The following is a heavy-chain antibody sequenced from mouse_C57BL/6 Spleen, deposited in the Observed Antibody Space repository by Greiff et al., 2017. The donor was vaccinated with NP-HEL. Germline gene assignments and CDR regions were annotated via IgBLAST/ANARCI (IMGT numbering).Heavy chain of an antibody. V-gene: IGHV1-4*01. CDR3: ARRDGSSYFAY. Sequence: VQLQQSGAELARPGASVKMSCKASGYTFTSYTMHWVKQRPGQGLEWIGYINPSSGYTKYNQKFKDKDTLTADKSSSTAYMHLSSLTSEDSAVYYCARRDGSSYFAYWGQGTLVTVSA. J-gene: IGHJ3*01. CDR1: GYTFTSYT. D-gene: IGHD1-1*01. CDR2: INPSSGYT.